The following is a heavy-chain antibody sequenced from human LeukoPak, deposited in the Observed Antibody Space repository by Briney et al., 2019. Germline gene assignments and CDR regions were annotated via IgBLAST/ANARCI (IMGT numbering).Heavy chain of an antibody. Sequence: GGSLRLSCAASAFSFDNFAMSWVRHAPGRGLEWIAAISDSGGNTYYAESIKGRFTISRYNSKNTLYLQMNSLRADDTALYYCAKHPFIAVTVLEHWGQGTLVTVSS. CDR3: AKHPFIAVTVLEH. D-gene: IGHD6-19*01. CDR2: ISDSGGNT. J-gene: IGHJ4*02. V-gene: IGHV3-23*01. CDR1: AFSFDNFA.